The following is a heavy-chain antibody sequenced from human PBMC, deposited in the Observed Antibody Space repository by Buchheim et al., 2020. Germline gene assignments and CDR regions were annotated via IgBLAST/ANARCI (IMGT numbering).Heavy chain of an antibody. Sequence: EVQLVQSGAEVKKPGESLRISCKGSGYSFTSYWISWVRQMPGKGLEWMGWIDPSDSYTTYSPSFQGHVTISSDKSISPAYPQWSSLKASDTAMYYCARQKSPRTNWFDPWGQGTL. D-gene: IGHD1-7*01. CDR1: GYSFTSYW. CDR2: IDPSDSYT. J-gene: IGHJ5*02. V-gene: IGHV5-10-1*01. CDR3: ARQKSPRTNWFDP.